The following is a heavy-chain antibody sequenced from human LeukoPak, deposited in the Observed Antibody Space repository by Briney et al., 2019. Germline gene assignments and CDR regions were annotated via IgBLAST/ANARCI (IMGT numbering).Heavy chain of an antibody. CDR3: ARDRSADIVVVPAPPFDP. D-gene: IGHD2-2*01. Sequence: GGSLRLSCAASGFTFSSYAMHWVRQAPGKGLEWVAVISYDGSNKYYADSVKGRFTISRDNSKNTLYLQMNSLRAEDTAVYYCARDRSADIVVVPAPPFDPWGQGTLVTVSS. V-gene: IGHV3-30-3*01. CDR1: GFTFSSYA. CDR2: ISYDGSNK. J-gene: IGHJ5*02.